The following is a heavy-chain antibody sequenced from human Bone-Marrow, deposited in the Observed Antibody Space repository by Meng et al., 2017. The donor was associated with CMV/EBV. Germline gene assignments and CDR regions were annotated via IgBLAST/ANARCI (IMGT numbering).Heavy chain of an antibody. J-gene: IGHJ5*02. Sequence: TFSSYNISWVRQAPGQGLEWMGRIIPILGIANYAQKFQGRVTITADKSTSTAYMELSSLRSEDTAVYYCARVSSDSSGYYGGWWFDPWGQGTLVTVSS. CDR3: ARVSSDSSGYYGGWWFDP. CDR1: TFSSYN. CDR2: IIPILGIA. D-gene: IGHD3-22*01. V-gene: IGHV1-69*02.